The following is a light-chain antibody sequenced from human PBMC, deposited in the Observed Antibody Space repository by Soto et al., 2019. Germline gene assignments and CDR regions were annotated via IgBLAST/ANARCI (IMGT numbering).Light chain of an antibody. Sequence: IQLTPTPCSRSASVGGRVLITCRASQGISSYLAWYQQKPGKAPKLLIYAASTLQSGVPSRFSGSGSGTDFTLTISSLQPEDFATYYCQQLNSYPFTFGQGTRLEIK. CDR1: QGISSY. CDR3: QQLNSYPFT. V-gene: IGKV1-9*01. CDR2: AAS. J-gene: IGKJ5*01.